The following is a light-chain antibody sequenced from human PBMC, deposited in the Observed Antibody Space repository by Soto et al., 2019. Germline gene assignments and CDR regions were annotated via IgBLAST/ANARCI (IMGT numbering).Light chain of an antibody. CDR1: SSNIGGNS. J-gene: IGLJ1*01. CDR2: DDD. CDR3: GSWDSSLSAYV. Sequence: QSVLTQPPSVSGAPGQRVTISCTGSSSNIGGNSVSWYQQLPGTAPKPLIYDDDKRPSGIPDRFSGSKSGTSATLGITGFQTGDEADYYCGSWDSSLSAYVFATGTKVTVL. V-gene: IGLV1-51*01.